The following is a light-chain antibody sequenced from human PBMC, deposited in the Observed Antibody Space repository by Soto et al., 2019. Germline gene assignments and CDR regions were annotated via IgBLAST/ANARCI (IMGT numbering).Light chain of an antibody. Sequence: QSLLTQPPSVSGAPGQRVTISCTGSSSNIGAGYDVHWYQQLPGSAPKLLIHGDSSRPSGVPNRFSGSKSGTSASLAITGLQDEDEADYYCQSYDSSLSVVFGGGTQLTVL. J-gene: IGLJ2*01. CDR2: GDS. CDR1: SSNIGAGYD. V-gene: IGLV1-40*01. CDR3: QSYDSSLSVV.